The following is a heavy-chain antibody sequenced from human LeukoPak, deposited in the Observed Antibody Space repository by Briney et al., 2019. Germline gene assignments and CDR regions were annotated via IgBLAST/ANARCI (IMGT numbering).Heavy chain of an antibody. J-gene: IGHJ6*02. CDR3: ARGSYYDYVWGSYRKPPYYYYGMDV. Sequence: NTSETLSLTCAVYGGSFSGYYWSWIRQPPGKGLEWIGEINHSGSTNYNPSLKSRVTISVDTSKNQFSLKLSSVTAADTAVYYCARGSYYDYVWGSYRKPPYYYYGMDVWGQGTTVTVSS. D-gene: IGHD3-16*02. V-gene: IGHV4-34*01. CDR2: INHSGST. CDR1: GGSFSGYY.